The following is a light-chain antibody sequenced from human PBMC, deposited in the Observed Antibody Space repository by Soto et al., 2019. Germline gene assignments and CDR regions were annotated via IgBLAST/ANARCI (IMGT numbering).Light chain of an antibody. V-gene: IGLV2-14*01. CDR1: SSDVGGYNY. CDR3: SSYTSSNTLYV. J-gene: IGLJ1*01. Sequence: QSVPTQPASVSGSPGQSITISCTGTSSDVGGYNYVSWYQQHPGKPPKLMIYEVSNRPSGVSNRFSGSKSGNTASLTISGLQAEDEADYYCSSYTSSNTLYVFATGTKVTVL. CDR2: EVS.